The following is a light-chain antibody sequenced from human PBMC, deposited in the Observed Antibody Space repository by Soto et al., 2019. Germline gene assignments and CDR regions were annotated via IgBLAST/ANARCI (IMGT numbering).Light chain of an antibody. CDR3: QQYNNWPFS. CDR1: QGVTTN. Sequence: EIVLTQSPGTLSLSPGERVTLSCRAGQGVTTNFAWYQQKSGQSPRLLIYDVSSRATGVPSRFSGTGSETDFTLTISGLRSEDSAVYFCQQYNNWPFSFGQGTRLEIK. CDR2: DVS. J-gene: IGKJ5*01. V-gene: IGKV3-15*01.